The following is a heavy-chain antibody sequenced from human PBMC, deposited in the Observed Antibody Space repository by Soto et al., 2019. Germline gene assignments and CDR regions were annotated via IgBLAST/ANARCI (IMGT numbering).Heavy chain of an antibody. D-gene: IGHD3-10*01. CDR2: IIPIFGTA. CDR3: ARGPYGSGSYYRNYYYYGMDV. V-gene: IGHV1-69*01. J-gene: IGHJ6*01. Sequence: QEQLVQSGAEVKKPGSSVKVSCKASGGTFSSYAISWVRQAPGQGLEWMGGIIPIFGTANYAQKFQGRVTITADESTSTAYMELSSLRSEDTAVYYCARGPYGSGSYYRNYYYYGMDVWGQGTTVTVSS. CDR1: GGTFSSYA.